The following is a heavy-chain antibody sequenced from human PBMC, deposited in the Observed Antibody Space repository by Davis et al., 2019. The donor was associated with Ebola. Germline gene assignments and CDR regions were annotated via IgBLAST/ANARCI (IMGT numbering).Heavy chain of an antibody. CDR3: ARAALYWWRAPVKYAFDI. CDR1: GYTFTGYY. J-gene: IGHJ3*02. Sequence: ASVKVSCKASGYTFTGYYMHWVRQAPGQGLEWMGWINPNSGGTNYAQKFQGRVTMTRDTSISTAYMELSRLRSDDTAVYYCARAALYWWRAPVKYAFDIWGQGTMVTVSS. D-gene: IGHD2-8*02. V-gene: IGHV1-2*02. CDR2: INPNSGGT.